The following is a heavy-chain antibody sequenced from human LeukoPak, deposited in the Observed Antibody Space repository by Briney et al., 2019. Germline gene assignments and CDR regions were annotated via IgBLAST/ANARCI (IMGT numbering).Heavy chain of an antibody. CDR3: ARHYGP. V-gene: IGHV4-39*01. Sequence: SETLSLTCTVSGGSIRSSYYYWGWIRQPPGKGLEWIGSIYDSGSTYYNPSLKSRVTISVDTSKNQFSLKLNSVTAADTAVNCCARHYGPWGQGTLVIVSS. CDR1: GGSIRSSYYY. J-gene: IGHJ5*02. D-gene: IGHD3-10*01. CDR2: IYDSGST.